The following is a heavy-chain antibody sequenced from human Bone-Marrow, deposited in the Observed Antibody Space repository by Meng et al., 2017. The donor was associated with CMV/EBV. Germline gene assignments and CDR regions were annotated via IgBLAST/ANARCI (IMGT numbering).Heavy chain of an antibody. V-gene: IGHV3-30*04. J-gene: IGHJ3*02. CDR3: ATPSLRFLEWFTFDI. CDR2: ISYDGSNK. CDR1: GFTFSSYA. Sequence: GESLKISCAASGFTFSSYAMHWVRQAPGKGLEWVAVISYDGSNKYYADSVKGRFTISRDNSKNTLYLQMNSLRAEDTAVYYCATPSLRFLEWFTFDIWGQGTMVTV. D-gene: IGHD3-3*01.